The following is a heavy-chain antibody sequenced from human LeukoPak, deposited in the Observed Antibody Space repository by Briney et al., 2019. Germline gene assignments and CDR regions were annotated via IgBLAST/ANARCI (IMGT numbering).Heavy chain of an antibody. D-gene: IGHD2/OR15-2a*01. CDR1: GYTLTELS. J-gene: IGHJ4*02. CDR3: ATARPYLWDY. V-gene: IGHV1-24*01. Sequence: ASVKASCKVSGYTLTELSMQWVRQAPGKGLEWMGNFDPEDGETIYAQKFQGRVTMTEDTSTDTAYMELSSLRSEDTAVYYCATARPYLWDYWGQGTLVTVSS. CDR2: FDPEDGET.